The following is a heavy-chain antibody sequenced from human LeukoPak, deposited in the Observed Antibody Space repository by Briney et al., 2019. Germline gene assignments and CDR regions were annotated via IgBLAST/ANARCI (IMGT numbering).Heavy chain of an antibody. CDR1: GGSISSYY. CDR2: IYYSGST. Sequence: SETLSLTCTVSGGSISSYYWSWIRQPPGKGLEWIGYIYYSGSTNYNPSLKSRVTISVDTSKNQFSLKLSSVTAADTAVYYCAREGITMVRARSDGMDVWGQGTTVTVSS. D-gene: IGHD3-10*01. V-gene: IGHV4-59*01. J-gene: IGHJ6*02. CDR3: AREGITMVRARSDGMDV.